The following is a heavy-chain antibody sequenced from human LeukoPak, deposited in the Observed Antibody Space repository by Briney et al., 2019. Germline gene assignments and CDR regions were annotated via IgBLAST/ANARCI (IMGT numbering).Heavy chain of an antibody. D-gene: IGHD2-2*01. J-gene: IGHJ4*02. CDR2: ISPTSAYI. Sequence: GGSLRLSCAATGFTLSGHSMNWVRQAPGKGLDWVSSISPTSAYIYYQDSVKGRFTISRDDAKNSLYLEMDSLRAEDTAVYYCARGCSSTSCYVSFDYWGQGTLVTVSS. CDR1: GFTLSGHS. CDR3: ARGCSSTSCYVSFDY. V-gene: IGHV3-21*01.